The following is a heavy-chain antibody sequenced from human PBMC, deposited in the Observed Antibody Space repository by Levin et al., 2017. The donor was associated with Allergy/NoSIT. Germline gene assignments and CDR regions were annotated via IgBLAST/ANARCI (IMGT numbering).Heavy chain of an antibody. Sequence: GESLKISCAASGFTFGNYAMHWVRQAPGEGLEWVAVISYDGRQKKYADSVKGRFTISRDTSNSTVYLQMNTLRVEDTALYYCVKDIRGRQQLSYWGQGTLVTVSS. V-gene: IGHV3-30*04. CDR1: GFTFGNYA. D-gene: IGHD6-13*01. J-gene: IGHJ4*02. CDR3: VKDIRGRQQLSY. CDR2: ISYDGRQK.